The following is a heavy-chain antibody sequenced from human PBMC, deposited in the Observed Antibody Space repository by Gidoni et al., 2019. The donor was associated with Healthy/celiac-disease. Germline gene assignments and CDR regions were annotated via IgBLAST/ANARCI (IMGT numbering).Heavy chain of an antibody. D-gene: IGHD5-12*01. J-gene: IGHJ3*02. V-gene: IGHV3-23*01. CDR1: GVTFSSYA. Sequence: EVQLLESGGGLVQPGGSLSISWAASGVTFSSYAISWVRQAPGKGLEWVSAISGSGGSTYYADSVKGRFTISRDNSKNTLYLQMNSLRAEDTAVYYCAKDGDGYPDAFDIWGQGTMVTVSS. CDR3: AKDGDGYPDAFDI. CDR2: ISGSGGST.